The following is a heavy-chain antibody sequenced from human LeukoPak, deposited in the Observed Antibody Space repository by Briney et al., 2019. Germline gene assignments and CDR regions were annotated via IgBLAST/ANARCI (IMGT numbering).Heavy chain of an antibody. CDR1: GFTFSSYA. D-gene: IGHD6-13*01. J-gene: IGHJ4*02. CDR2: INWNSGYI. Sequence: GGSLRLSCAASGFTFSSYAMHWVRQAPGKGLEWVSGINWNSGYIGYADSVKGRFIISRDNAKNSLYLHMNSLRVEDTALYYCARNLPPERSSWSFDNWGQGTLVTVSS. CDR3: ARNLPPERSSWSFDN. V-gene: IGHV3-9*01.